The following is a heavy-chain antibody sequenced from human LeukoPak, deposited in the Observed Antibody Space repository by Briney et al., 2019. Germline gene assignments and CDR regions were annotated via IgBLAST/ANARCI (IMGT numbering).Heavy chain of an antibody. Sequence: SETLSLTCNVSGGSISSYYWSWIRQPPGKGLEWIGYIYYSGSTNYNPSLKSRVTISVDTSKNQFSLKLSSVTAAETAVYYCAREGRYRYGYNEYHSYMDIWGKGTTVTVSS. CDR3: AREGRYRYGYNEYHSYMDI. D-gene: IGHD5-24*01. J-gene: IGHJ6*03. CDR1: GGSISSYY. CDR2: IYYSGST. V-gene: IGHV4-59*01.